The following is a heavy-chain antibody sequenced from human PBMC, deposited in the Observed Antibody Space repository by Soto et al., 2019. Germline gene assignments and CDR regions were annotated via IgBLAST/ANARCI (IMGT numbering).Heavy chain of an antibody. D-gene: IGHD1-7*01. CDR1: GGSFSGNY. CDR2: INHSGST. V-gene: IGHV4-34*01. Sequence: SETLSLTCAVYGGSFSGNYWSWIRQPPGKGLEWIGEINHSGSTNYNPSLKSRVTISVDTSKNQFSLKLSSVTAADTAVYYCARWIRYNWNYGRSAFDIWGQGTMVTVSS. CDR3: ARWIRYNWNYGRSAFDI. J-gene: IGHJ3*02.